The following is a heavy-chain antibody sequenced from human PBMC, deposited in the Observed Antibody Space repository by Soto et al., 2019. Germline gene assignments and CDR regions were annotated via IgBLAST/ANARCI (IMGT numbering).Heavy chain of an antibody. CDR2: IYYSGST. CDR1: GGSISSGGYY. J-gene: IGHJ5*02. Sequence: PSETLSLTCTVSGGSISSGGYYWSRIRQHPGKGLEWIGYIYYSGSTYYNPSLKSRVTISVDTSKNQFSLKLSSVTAADTAVYYCARVGGINWFDPWGQGTLVTVS. D-gene: IGHD3-16*01. V-gene: IGHV4-31*03. CDR3: ARVGGINWFDP.